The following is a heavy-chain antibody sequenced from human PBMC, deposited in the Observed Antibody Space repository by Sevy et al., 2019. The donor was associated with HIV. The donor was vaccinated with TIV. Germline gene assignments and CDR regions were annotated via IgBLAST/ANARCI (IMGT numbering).Heavy chain of an antibody. CDR3: ASLHCSSTSCSGFDY. D-gene: IGHD2-2*01. CDR2: IYPGDSDT. J-gene: IGHJ4*02. CDR1: GYSFTSYW. Sequence: GESLKISCKGSGYSFTSYWIGWVRQMPGKGLEWMGIIYPGDSDTRYSPSIQGQVTISADKSISTAYLQWSSLKASDTAMYYCASLHCSSTSCSGFDYWGQGTLVTVSS. V-gene: IGHV5-51*01.